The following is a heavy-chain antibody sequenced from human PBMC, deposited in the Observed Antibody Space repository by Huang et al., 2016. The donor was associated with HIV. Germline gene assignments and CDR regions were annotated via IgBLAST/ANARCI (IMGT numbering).Heavy chain of an antibody. CDR1: GFSISSYW. CDR2: INSDGSST. V-gene: IGHV3-74*01. D-gene: IGHD3-22*01. Sequence: EVQLVESGGGLVQPGGSLRLSCAASGFSISSYWMPWVRQAPGKGLVGGSSINSDGSSTSYADSVKGRFTISRDNAKNTLYLQMNSLRAEDTAVYYCARDPRIQSWLNFFDYWGQGTLVSVSS. J-gene: IGHJ4*02. CDR3: ARDPRIQSWLNFFDY.